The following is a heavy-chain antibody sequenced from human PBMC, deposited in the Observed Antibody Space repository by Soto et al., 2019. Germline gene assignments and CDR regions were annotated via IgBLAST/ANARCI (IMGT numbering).Heavy chain of an antibody. J-gene: IGHJ4*02. Sequence: PGESLKISCKGSGYSFTNYWISWVRQMPGKGLEWMGRIDPRESDAKYSPSFQGHVTISTDKSISTAYLQWSSLTASDTAMYYCARLNPGYSYGQVWGQGTLVTVSS. CDR2: IDPRESDA. CDR1: GYSFTNYW. V-gene: IGHV5-10-1*01. CDR3: ARLNPGYSYGQV. D-gene: IGHD5-18*01.